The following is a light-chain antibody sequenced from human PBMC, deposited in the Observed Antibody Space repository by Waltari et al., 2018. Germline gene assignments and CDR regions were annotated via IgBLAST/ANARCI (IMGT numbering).Light chain of an antibody. Sequence: DIVMTQSPDSLAVSLCERATINCKSSQNVLYSSNNKHYLAWYQQKPGQPPKLLIYWASTRESGVPDRFSGSGSGTDFTLTISSLQAEDVAVYYCQQYYSTPPTFGQGTKVEIK. CDR1: QNVLYSSNNKHY. J-gene: IGKJ1*01. CDR2: WAS. V-gene: IGKV4-1*01. CDR3: QQYYSTPPT.